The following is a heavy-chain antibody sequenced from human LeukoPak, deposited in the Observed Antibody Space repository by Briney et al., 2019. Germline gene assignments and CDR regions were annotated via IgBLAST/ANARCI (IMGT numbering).Heavy chain of an antibody. CDR2: INEDGSEK. Sequence: GGSLRLSCAASGFTFSLYWMSWVRQAPGKGLEWVANINEDGSEKYYVASVKGRFTISRDNAKNPLYLQMNSLRAEDTAVYYCARLIRSITMVRGVSYYYYMDVWGKGTTVTVSS. CDR3: ARLIRSITMVRGVSYYYYMDV. D-gene: IGHD3-10*01. J-gene: IGHJ6*03. CDR1: GFTFSLYW. V-gene: IGHV3-7*01.